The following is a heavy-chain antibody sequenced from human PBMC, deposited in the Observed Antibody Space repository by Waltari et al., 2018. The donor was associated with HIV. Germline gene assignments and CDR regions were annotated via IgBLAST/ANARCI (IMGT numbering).Heavy chain of an antibody. CDR3: ARDLGYCNSYTCGPFDY. CDR2: IIPFFGSA. D-gene: IGHD2-2*01. Sequence: QVQLVQSGAEVKNPGSSVRVSCKTSGGTFSSYKISWVRQAPGQGLGWMGGIIPFFGSANYAQKFQVRVTIDADKSTSTVYMYLSSLRSDDTAVYYCARDLGYCNSYTCGPFDYWGQGTLVTVSS. V-gene: IGHV1-69*14. J-gene: IGHJ4*02. CDR1: GGTFSSYK.